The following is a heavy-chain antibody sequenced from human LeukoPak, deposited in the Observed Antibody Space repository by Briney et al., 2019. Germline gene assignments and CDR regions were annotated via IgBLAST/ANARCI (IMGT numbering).Heavy chain of an antibody. J-gene: IGHJ4*02. D-gene: IGHD4-23*01. V-gene: IGHV1-2*02. CDR2: INPNSGGT. CDR3: ATSCTVVTLVDY. CDR1: GYTFTGYY. Sequence: ASVKVSCKASGYTFTGYYMHWVRQAPGQRLEWMGWINPNSGGTNYAQKFQGRVTMTRDTSISTAYMELSRLRSDDTAVYYCATSCTVVTLVDYWGQGTLVTVSS.